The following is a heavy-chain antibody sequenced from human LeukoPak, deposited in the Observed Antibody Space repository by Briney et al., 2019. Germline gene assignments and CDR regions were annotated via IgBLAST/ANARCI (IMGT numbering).Heavy chain of an antibody. D-gene: IGHD4-17*01. J-gene: IGHJ4*02. CDR3: ARVDDYGDYGFDY. Sequence: SETLSLTCTVSGGPISSGSYYWSWIRQPAGKGLEWIGRIYTSGSTNYNPSLKSRVTMSVDTSKNQFSLKLSSVTAADTAVYYCARVDDYGDYGFDYWGQGTLVTVSS. CDR1: GGPISSGSYY. CDR2: IYTSGST. V-gene: IGHV4-61*02.